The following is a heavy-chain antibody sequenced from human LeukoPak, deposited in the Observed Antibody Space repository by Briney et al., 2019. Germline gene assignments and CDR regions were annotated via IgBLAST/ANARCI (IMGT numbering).Heavy chain of an antibody. CDR3: ATYQRGPSYYFDY. D-gene: IGHD3-10*01. Sequence: GGSLRLSCAASGVSFSTYAMSWVRQAPGKGLDWVSVISVSGTDTYYSDSVKGRFTISRDDSTNTLFLYMNSLRADDTAVYYCATYQRGPSYYFDYWGQGTLVTVSS. J-gene: IGHJ4*02. CDR2: ISVSGTDT. CDR1: GVSFSTYA. V-gene: IGHV3-23*01.